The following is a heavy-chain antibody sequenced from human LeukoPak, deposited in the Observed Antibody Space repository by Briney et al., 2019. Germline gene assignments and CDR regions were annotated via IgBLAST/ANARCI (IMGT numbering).Heavy chain of an antibody. J-gene: IGHJ4*02. V-gene: IGHV1-3*01. Sequence: ASVKVSCKASGYTFTSYAMHWVRQAPGQRLEWMGWINAGNGNTKYSQKFQGRVTITRDTSASTAYMELSSLRSEDTAVYYCARVVREYSSGWYDYWGQGTLVTVSS. D-gene: IGHD6-19*01. CDR2: INAGNGNT. CDR1: GYTFTSYA. CDR3: ARVVREYSSGWYDY.